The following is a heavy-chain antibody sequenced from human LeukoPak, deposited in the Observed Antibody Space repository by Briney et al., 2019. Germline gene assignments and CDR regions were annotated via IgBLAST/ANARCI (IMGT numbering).Heavy chain of an antibody. J-gene: IGHJ4*02. CDR3: ARDSSGGYLDF. Sequence: ASVKVSCTASGYTFTGYYLHWVRQAPGQGLEWMGWISPNSGGTNYAQKFQGRVTMTRDTSISTVYMELSRLRSDDTAVYYCARDSSGGYLDFWGQGTLVTVSA. CDR1: GYTFTGYY. CDR2: ISPNSGGT. D-gene: IGHD1-26*01. V-gene: IGHV1-2*02.